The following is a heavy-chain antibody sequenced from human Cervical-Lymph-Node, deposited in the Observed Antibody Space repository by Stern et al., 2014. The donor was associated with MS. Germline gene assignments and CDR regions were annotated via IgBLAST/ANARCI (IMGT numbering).Heavy chain of an antibody. CDR3: ASARNTAFDI. CDR1: EYTFTYFF. CDR2: INPSGGFT. J-gene: IGHJ3*02. V-gene: IGHV1-46*03. Sequence: QVQLGQSGAEVMKPGASVKVSCKASEYTFTYFFMHWVRQAPGQGLEWMGVINPSGGFTTYAQKFQGRVTMTRDTSTSTVYMELTSLTSEDTAVYYCASARNTAFDIWGQGTLVTVSS.